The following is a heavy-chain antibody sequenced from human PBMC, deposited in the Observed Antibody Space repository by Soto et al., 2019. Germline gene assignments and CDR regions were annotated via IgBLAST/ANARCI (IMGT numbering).Heavy chain of an antibody. CDR2: IDPSDSYT. J-gene: IGHJ4*02. CDR3: ARHWGGSGSYSY. CDR1: GYSFTSYW. D-gene: IGHD3-10*01. Sequence: EVQLVQSGAEVKKPGESLRISCKGSGYSFTSYWITWVRQMPGKGLEWMGRIDPSDSYTNYSPSFQGHVTISADKSISTAYWQWSSLKASDTAIYYCARHWGGSGSYSYWGQGTLVTVSS. V-gene: IGHV5-10-1*03.